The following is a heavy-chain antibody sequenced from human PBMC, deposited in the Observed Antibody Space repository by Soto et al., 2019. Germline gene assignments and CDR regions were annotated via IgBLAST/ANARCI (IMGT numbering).Heavy chain of an antibody. CDR1: GGTFTATY. D-gene: IGHD1-26*01. CDR3: ARDLAKGGGSAGFDY. CDR2: INPKSGGT. J-gene: IGHJ4*02. Sequence: ASLMVSCTDSGGTFTATYIHWVRQALGQGFEWMGWINPKSGGTKYPQKFQGRVTMTRDTSLSTVYMTLTRLTSDDTAVYYCARDLAKGGGSAGFDYWGQGTLVTVSS. V-gene: IGHV1-2*02.